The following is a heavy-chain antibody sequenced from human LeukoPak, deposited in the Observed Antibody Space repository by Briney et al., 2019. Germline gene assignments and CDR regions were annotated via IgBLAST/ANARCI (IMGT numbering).Heavy chain of an antibody. CDR1: GDSISSGGYY. D-gene: IGHD6-19*01. V-gene: IGHV4-30-2*05. CDR3: AREVAGYFDY. Sequence: SETLSLTCTVSGDSISSGGYYWSWVRQPPGKGLEWIGYIYHSGSTYYNPSLKSRVTISVDTSKNQFSLKLSSVTAADTAVYYCAREVAGYFDYWGQGTLVTVSS. J-gene: IGHJ4*02. CDR2: IYHSGST.